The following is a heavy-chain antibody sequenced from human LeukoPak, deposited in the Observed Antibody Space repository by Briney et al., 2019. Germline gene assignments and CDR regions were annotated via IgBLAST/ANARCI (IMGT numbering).Heavy chain of an antibody. CDR2: FFCSGST. D-gene: IGHD2-15*01. J-gene: IGHJ4*02. V-gene: IGHV4-61*01. CDR1: GGSISRSNW. CDR3: ARESFGGSPLVH. Sequence: SETLSLTCAVSGGSISRSNWWSWLRPPAGKGLEWIGYFFCSGSTNYNLPLKRRVTISVDTSKIQFSLQLSSVTAADTAVYYCARESFGGSPLVHWGQGTLVTVSS.